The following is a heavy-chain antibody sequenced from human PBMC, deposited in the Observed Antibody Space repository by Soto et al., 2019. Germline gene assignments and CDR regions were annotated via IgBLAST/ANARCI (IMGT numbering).Heavy chain of an antibody. CDR2: IFYSGST. CDR3: AREGAGSYWFDP. J-gene: IGHJ5*02. D-gene: IGHD3-10*01. Sequence: QLQLQESGPGLVKPSETLSLTCTVSGVSINTNNYYWGWVRQPPGKGLEWIGNIFYSGSTFYNPSLKSHVSISADTSKTQYFLTVYSVTAADTGVYYCAREGAGSYWFDPWGQGILVSVSS. CDR1: GVSINTNNYY. V-gene: IGHV4-39*07.